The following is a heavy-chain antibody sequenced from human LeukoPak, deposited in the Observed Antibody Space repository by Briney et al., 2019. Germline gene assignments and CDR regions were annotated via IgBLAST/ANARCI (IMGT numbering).Heavy chain of an antibody. J-gene: IGHJ4*02. D-gene: IGHD3-10*01. Sequence: GGSLRLSCAASGFTFSDYWMTWVRQAPGKGLEWVANIKQDGSEKYYVDSVKGRFTISRDNAKNSLYLQMNSLRAEDTAVYYCARDGGWAVRGADYRGKGTLVTVSS. V-gene: IGHV3-7*01. CDR2: IKQDGSEK. CDR3: ARDGGWAVRGADY. CDR1: GFTFSDYW.